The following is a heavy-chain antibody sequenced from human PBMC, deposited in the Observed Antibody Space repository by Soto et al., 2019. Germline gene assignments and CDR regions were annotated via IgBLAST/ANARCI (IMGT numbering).Heavy chain of an antibody. J-gene: IGHJ3*02. Sequence: SETLSLTCSVSADSISSYYWSWIRQPPGKGLEWIGYIYYSGSTNYNPSLKSRVTISVDTSKNQFSLKLSSVTAADTDMYYCARLYCSGGTCDAFDIWGQGTMVTV. V-gene: IGHV4-59*13. CDR1: ADSISSYY. CDR3: ARLYCSGGTCDAFDI. D-gene: IGHD2-15*01. CDR2: IYYSGST.